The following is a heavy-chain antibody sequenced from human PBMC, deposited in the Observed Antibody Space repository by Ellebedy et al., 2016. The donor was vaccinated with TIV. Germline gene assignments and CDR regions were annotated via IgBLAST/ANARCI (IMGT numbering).Heavy chain of an antibody. J-gene: IGHJ5*01. CDR2: INPNSGGT. V-gene: IGHV1-2*02. Sequence: ASVKVSCXASGYTFTGYYMHWVRQAPGQGLEWMGWINPNSGGTNYAQKFQGRVTMTRDTSISTAYMELSRLRSEDTAVYYCARVGYYRGWFDSWGQGTLVTVSS. D-gene: IGHD3-22*01. CDR3: ARVGYYRGWFDS. CDR1: GYTFTGYY.